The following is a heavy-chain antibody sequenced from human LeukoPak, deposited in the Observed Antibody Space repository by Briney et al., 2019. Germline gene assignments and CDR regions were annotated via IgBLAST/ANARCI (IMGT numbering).Heavy chain of an antibody. D-gene: IGHD1-1*01. V-gene: IGHV3-23*01. Sequence: QPGGSLRLSCAASGFTLSSYAMSWVRQAPGKGLEWVAAMSDTGNTYHAESVRGRFTISRDSSRNTLFLQMNRLRPEDAAIYYCARAPVTTCRGTFCYPFDYWGLGTLVTVSS. CDR1: GFTLSSYA. J-gene: IGHJ4*02. CDR2: MSDTGNT. CDR3: ARAPVTTCRGTFCYPFDY.